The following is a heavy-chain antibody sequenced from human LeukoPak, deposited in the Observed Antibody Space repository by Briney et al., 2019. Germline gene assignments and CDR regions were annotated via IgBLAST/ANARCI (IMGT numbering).Heavy chain of an antibody. J-gene: IGHJ3*02. D-gene: IGHD2-15*01. CDR1: GYTFTSYD. CDR2: MNPNSGNT. Sequence: ASVKVSCKASGYTFTSYDINWVRQATGQGLEWMGWMNPNSGNTGYAQKFQGRVAMTRDTSISTAYMELSRLRSDDTAVYYCATGYCSGGSCSSDAFDIWGQGTMVTVSS. CDR3: ATGYCSGGSCSSDAFDI. V-gene: IGHV1-8*01.